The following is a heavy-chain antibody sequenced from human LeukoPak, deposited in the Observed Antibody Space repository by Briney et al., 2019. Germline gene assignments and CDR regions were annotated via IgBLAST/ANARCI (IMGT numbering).Heavy chain of an antibody. CDR3: ARLYDGDYGYYFDY. D-gene: IGHD4-17*01. V-gene: IGHV3-48*03. CDR2: ISDKGDLI. Sequence: PGASLLLCGAASGFTFSRSERSGGRLARGKGRGGRSYISDKGDLIYYADSVKGRFTISRDDAKNSLYLQMNSLRAEDTAVYYCARLYDGDYGYYFDYWGQGTLVTVSS. J-gene: IGHJ4*02. CDR1: GFTFSRSE.